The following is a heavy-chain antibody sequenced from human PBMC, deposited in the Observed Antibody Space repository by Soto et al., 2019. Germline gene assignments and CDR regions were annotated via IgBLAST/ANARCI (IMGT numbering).Heavy chain of an antibody. J-gene: IGHJ6*02. Sequence: GGPLSLPCSASGFPFSSHSMNWVRPAPGKGLEWVSSISSRSIYIYYADSVKGRFTISRDNAKNSLYLQMNSLRAEDTAVYYCARGDMVVVPALPYYYYYGMDGWGQGTKVTFSS. V-gene: IGHV3-21*01. CDR1: GFPFSSHS. CDR3: ARGDMVVVPALPYYYYYGMDG. CDR2: ISSRSIYI. D-gene: IGHD2-2*01.